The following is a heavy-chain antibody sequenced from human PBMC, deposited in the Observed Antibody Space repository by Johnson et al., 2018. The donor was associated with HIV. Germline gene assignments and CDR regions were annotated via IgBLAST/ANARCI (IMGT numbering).Heavy chain of an antibody. CDR2: ISYDGSNK. J-gene: IGHJ3*02. CDR1: GFTFSSYA. D-gene: IGHD1-26*01. Sequence: QMQLVESGGGVVQPGGSLRLSCAASGFTFSSYAMHWVRQAPGKGLEWVAVISYDGSNKYYADSVKGRFTISRDNSKNTLYLQMNSLRAEDTAVYYCAKDLRRWELLRNAFDIWGQGTMVTVSS. CDR3: AKDLRRWELLRNAFDI. V-gene: IGHV3-30-3*01.